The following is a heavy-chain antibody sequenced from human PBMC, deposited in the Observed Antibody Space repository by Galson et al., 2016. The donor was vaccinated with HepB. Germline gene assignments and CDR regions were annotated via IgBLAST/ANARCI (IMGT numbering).Heavy chain of an antibody. V-gene: IGHV3-23*01. CDR2: INIGGDST. CDR3: AKEQRGSIAGGAY. Sequence: SLRLSCAASGFTFSNYAMSWVRQAPGKGLEWVSSINIGGDSTYYADSVKGRFTISRDNSKNTVYLQMNSLRAEDTAVYYCAKEQRGSIAGGAYWGQGEVVTVAS. J-gene: IGHJ4*02. CDR1: GFTFSNYA. D-gene: IGHD2-8*02.